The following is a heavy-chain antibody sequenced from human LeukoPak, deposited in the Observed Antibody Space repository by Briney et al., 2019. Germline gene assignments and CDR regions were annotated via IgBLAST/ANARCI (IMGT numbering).Heavy chain of an antibody. Sequence: PGGSLRLSCAASGFTFSEYYMHWVPQTPGKGLVWVSRVSGDGSKTDYADSVKGRFTISRDNARNTLYLQMNSLRDEDTAVYYCARVRFCNSASCYSFFDFWGQGTLVTVSS. CDR1: GFTFSEYY. CDR2: VSGDGSKT. J-gene: IGHJ4*02. D-gene: IGHD2-2*01. CDR3: ARVRFCNSASCYSFFDF. V-gene: IGHV3-74*01.